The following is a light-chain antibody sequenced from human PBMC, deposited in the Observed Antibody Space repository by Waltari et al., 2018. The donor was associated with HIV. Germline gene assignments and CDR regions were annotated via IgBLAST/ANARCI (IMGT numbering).Light chain of an antibody. CDR1: QAISTY. CDR2: SAY. CDR3: QQSYDSPFN. J-gene: IGKJ3*01. Sequence: VVITCRASQAISTYLNWYQQKPGKAPVLLVYSAYKLQSGAPSRFRGAGSGRDFSLSITGLQTEDFARYFCQQSYDSPFNFGPGT. V-gene: IGKV1-39*01.